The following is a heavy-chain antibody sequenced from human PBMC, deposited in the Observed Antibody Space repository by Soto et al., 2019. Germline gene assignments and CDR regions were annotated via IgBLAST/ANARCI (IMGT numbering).Heavy chain of an antibody. CDR2: IYYSGTT. V-gene: IGHV4-61*01. CDR3: ARDRGTGVVTRFDY. Sequence: SETLSLTCTVSGGSVSSGSYYWSWIRQPPGKGLEWIGYIYYSGTTHYNPSLKSRVTISVDTSKKQFSLKLTSVTAADTAVYYCARDRGTGVVTRFDYWGQGTLVTVSS. D-gene: IGHD7-27*01. CDR1: GGSVSSGSYY. J-gene: IGHJ4*02.